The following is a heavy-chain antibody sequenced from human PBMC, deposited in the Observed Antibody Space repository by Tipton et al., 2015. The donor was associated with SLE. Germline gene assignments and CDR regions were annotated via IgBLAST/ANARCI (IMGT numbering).Heavy chain of an antibody. CDR2: IYSGGST. CDR1: EFTVSSNY. V-gene: IGHV3-66*01. CDR3: ARDGRGDYPKGVMDV. J-gene: IGHJ6*04. Sequence: SLRLSCAASEFTVSSNYMSWVRQAPGKGLEWVSIIYSGGSTYYTDSVEGRFTISRDNAKNSLFLQMNSLRAEDTAVYYCARDGRGDYPKGVMDVWGKGTTVTVSS. D-gene: IGHD4-17*01.